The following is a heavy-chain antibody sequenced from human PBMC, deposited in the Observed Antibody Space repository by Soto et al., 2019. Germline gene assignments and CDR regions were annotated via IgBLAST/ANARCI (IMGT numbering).Heavy chain of an antibody. CDR2: IYYSGST. V-gene: IGHV4-39*01. CDR3: ARLSDSSGYYYGLGYVDY. Sequence: PSETLSLTCTVSGGSISSSSYYWGWIRQPPGKGLGWIGSIYYSGSTYYNPSLKSRVTISVDTSKNQFSLKLSSVTAADTAVYYCARLSDSSGYYYGLGYVDYWGQGTLVTVSS. CDR1: GGSISSSSYY. J-gene: IGHJ4*02. D-gene: IGHD3-22*01.